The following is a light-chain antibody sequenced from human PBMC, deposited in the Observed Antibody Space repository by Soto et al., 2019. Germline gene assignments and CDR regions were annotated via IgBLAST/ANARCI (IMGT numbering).Light chain of an antibody. CDR1: QSIXNNY. CDR2: GAS. J-gene: IGKJ1*01. CDR3: QQYGSPGT. Sequence: IVLTQCPGRLSLSPGEGATLSCRASQSIXNNYLAWYQQKPGKAPGLLISGASNRATGIPDRFSGSGCGTDFTITISRLEPEDLAVYYCQQYGSPGTFGQGTKVDIK. V-gene: IGKV3-20*01.